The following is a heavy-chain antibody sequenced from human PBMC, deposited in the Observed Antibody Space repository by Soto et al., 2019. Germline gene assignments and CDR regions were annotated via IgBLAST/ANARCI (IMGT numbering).Heavy chain of an antibody. V-gene: IGHV4-34*01. Sequence: PSETLSLTCAVYGGSFSGYYWSWIRQPPGKGLEWIGEINHSGSTNYNPSLKSRVTISVDTSKNQFSLKLSSVTAADTAVYYCARGSNPYYDFWSGYYTWWFDPWGQGTLVTVSS. CDR1: GGSFSGYY. D-gene: IGHD3-3*01. CDR3: ARGSNPYYDFWSGYYTWWFDP. CDR2: INHSGST. J-gene: IGHJ5*02.